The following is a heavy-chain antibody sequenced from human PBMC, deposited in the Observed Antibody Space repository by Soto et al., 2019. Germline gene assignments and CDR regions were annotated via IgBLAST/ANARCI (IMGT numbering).Heavy chain of an antibody. CDR1: GFTFSDSF. J-gene: IGHJ6*03. CDR3: AGEQGPNYMAV. V-gene: IGHV3-11*01. CDR2: ISGRDGNI. Sequence: QVQLVESGGGLVKPGGSLRLSCAASGFTFSDSFMSWSRQTPGKGLEWLSYISGRDGNIYYADSVRGRFTISRDNAKNSVYLQMNSQRAEDSAVYYWAGEQGPNYMAVWGKGTTVSVS.